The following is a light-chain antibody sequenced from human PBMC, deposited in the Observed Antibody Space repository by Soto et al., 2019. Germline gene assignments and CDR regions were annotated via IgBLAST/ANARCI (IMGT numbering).Light chain of an antibody. V-gene: IGLV2-23*01. CDR2: EGS. J-gene: IGLJ2*01. CDR3: CSYAGSNVV. Sequence: QSVLTQPASVSGSPGQSITISCTGTSSDVGSYNLVSWYQQHPGKAPKLMIYEGSKRPSGVSNRFSGSKSGNTASLTISGLQAEDEADYYCCSYAGSNVVFGGGTPLTVL. CDR1: SSDVGSYNL.